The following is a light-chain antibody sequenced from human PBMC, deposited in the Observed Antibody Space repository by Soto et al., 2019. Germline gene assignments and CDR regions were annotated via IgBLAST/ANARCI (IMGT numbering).Light chain of an antibody. CDR1: SSDVGGYNL. CDR2: EAS. Sequence: QSAMTQPASVSGSPGQSITISCTGTSSDVGGYNLVSWYQQHPGKAPKLMIYEASKRPSGVSNRFSGSRSGNTASLTISGLQAEDEADYHCCSYAGSSTLVFGGGTKVTVL. CDR3: CSYAGSSTLV. J-gene: IGLJ3*02. V-gene: IGLV2-23*01.